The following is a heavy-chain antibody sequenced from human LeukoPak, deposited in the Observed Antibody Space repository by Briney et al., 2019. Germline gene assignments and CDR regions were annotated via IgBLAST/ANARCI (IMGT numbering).Heavy chain of an antibody. Sequence: PGGSLRLSCAASGLTFSSYGMHWVRQAPGKGLEWVTVISYDGSNKYYADSVKGRFTISRDNSKNTLYLQMNSLRAEDTAVFYCAKDRDDYVWGSYLGAFDIWGQGTMVTVSS. CDR1: GLTFSSYG. V-gene: IGHV3-30*12. D-gene: IGHD3-16*01. J-gene: IGHJ3*02. CDR3: AKDRDDYVWGSYLGAFDI. CDR2: ISYDGSNK.